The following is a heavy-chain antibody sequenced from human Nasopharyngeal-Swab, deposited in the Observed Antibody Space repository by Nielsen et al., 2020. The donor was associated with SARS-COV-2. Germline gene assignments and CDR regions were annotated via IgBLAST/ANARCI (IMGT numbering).Heavy chain of an antibody. CDR1: GFTFSSYS. CDR2: ISSSSSTI. D-gene: IGHD6-13*01. Sequence: GGSLRLSCAASGFTFSSYSMNWVRQAPGKGLEWVSYISSSSSTIYYADSVKGRFTISRDNAKNSLYLQMNSLRAEDTAVYYCARGYSSRSEYYYYYMDVWGKGTTVTVPS. V-gene: IGHV3-48*04. J-gene: IGHJ6*03. CDR3: ARGYSSRSEYYYYYMDV.